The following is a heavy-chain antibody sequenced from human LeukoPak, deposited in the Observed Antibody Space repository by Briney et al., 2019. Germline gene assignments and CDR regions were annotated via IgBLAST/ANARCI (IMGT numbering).Heavy chain of an antibody. CDR1: GFSFSRYW. CDR2: MNSDGSST. V-gene: IGHV3-74*01. CDR3: ATGHYYDSSGYYPLPDAFDI. D-gene: IGHD3-22*01. Sequence: GGSLRLSCAASGFSFSRYWMHWVRQAPGKGLVWVSRMNSDGSSTNYADSVKGRFTISRDNAKNILYLQMNSLRAEDTAVYHCATGHYYDSSGYYPLPDAFDIWGQGTMVTVSP. J-gene: IGHJ3*02.